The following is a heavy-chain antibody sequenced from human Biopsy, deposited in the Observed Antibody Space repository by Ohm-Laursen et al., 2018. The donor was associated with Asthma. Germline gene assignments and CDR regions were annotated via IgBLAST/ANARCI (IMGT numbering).Heavy chain of an antibody. D-gene: IGHD2-21*01. V-gene: IGHV3-66*02. Sequence: SMRLSCAASGFAVSRDYMFWVRQAPGKGLEWVSVIYSGGTSHTADPVKGRFTISRDNSRNTLYLQKNSLRANDTAVYYCARAGESDLVGGLDVWGQGTTVIVS. J-gene: IGHJ6*02. CDR3: ARAGESDLVGGLDV. CDR1: GFAVSRDY. CDR2: IYSGGTS.